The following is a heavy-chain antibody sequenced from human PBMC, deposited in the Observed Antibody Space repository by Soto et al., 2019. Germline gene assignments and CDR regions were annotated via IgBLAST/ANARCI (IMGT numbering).Heavy chain of an antibody. D-gene: IGHD5-18*01. Sequence: SETLSLTCTVSGGSISSYYWSWIRQPSGKGLEWIGYIYYSGSTNYNPSLKSRVTISVDTSKNQFSLKLSSVTAADTAVYYCARSGQVSWIQLANYYYYYMDVWGEGTTVTVSS. CDR3: ARSGQVSWIQLANYYYYYMDV. CDR1: GGSISSYY. V-gene: IGHV4-59*08. CDR2: IYYSGST. J-gene: IGHJ6*03.